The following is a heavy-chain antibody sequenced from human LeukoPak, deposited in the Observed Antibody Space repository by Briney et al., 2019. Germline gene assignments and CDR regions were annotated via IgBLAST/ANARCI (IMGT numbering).Heavy chain of an antibody. CDR1: GGSFSGYY. Sequence: PSETLSLTCAVYGGSFSGYYWSWIRQPPGKGLEWIGEINHSGSTNYNPSLKSRVTISVDTSKNQFSLKLSSVTAADTAVYYCARHANYYGSGTYPLDYWGQGTLVTVSS. V-gene: IGHV4-34*01. J-gene: IGHJ4*02. D-gene: IGHD3-10*01. CDR3: ARHANYYGSGTYPLDY. CDR2: INHSGST.